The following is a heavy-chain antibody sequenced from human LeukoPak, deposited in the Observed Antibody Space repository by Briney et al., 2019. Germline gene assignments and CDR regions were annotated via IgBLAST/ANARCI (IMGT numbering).Heavy chain of an antibody. J-gene: IGHJ5*02. Sequence: SETLSLTCTVSGGSISSYYGSWIRQPAGKGLEWIGRIYTSGSTNYNPSLKSRVTMSVDTSKNQFSLKLSSVTAADTAVYYSARDTYCSGGSCYYRWFDPWGQGTLVTVSS. CDR1: GGSISSYY. V-gene: IGHV4-4*07. D-gene: IGHD2-15*01. CDR2: IYTSGST. CDR3: ARDTYCSGGSCYYRWFDP.